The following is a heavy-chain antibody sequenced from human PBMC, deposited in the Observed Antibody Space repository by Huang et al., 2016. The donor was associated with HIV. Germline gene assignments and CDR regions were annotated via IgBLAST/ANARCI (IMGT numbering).Heavy chain of an antibody. Sequence: QVQLVESGGGVVQPGRSLRLSCAASGFTFSNFGLHWVRQAPGKGLEWMAFISYEGSNKYYADTVKGRFTISRDNSKNTMNVKMNSLRAEDTAVYYCGKEFDILTGYYPSGSDYWGQGTLVTVSS. J-gene: IGHJ4*02. CDR3: GKEFDILTGYYPSGSDY. V-gene: IGHV3-30*18. D-gene: IGHD3-9*01. CDR1: GFTFSNFG. CDR2: ISYEGSNK.